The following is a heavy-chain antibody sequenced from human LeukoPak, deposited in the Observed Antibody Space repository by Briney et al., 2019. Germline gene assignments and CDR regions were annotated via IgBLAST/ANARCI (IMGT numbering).Heavy chain of an antibody. V-gene: IGHV1-2*02. CDR3: ARGPNPFAVAGYFDY. CDR2: INPNSGGT. Sequence: ASVKVSCKASGYTFTDYYMHWVRQAPGQGLEWMGWINPNSGGTNFAQKFQGRVTMTRNTSISTAYMELSSLRSEDTAVYYCARGPNPFAVAGYFDYWGQGTLVTVSS. CDR1: GYTFTDYY. D-gene: IGHD6-19*01. J-gene: IGHJ4*02.